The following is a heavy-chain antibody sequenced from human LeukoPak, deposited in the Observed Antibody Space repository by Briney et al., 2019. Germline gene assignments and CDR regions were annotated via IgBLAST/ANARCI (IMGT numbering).Heavy chain of an antibody. D-gene: IGHD3-10*01. CDR2: ISSSSSYI. CDR3: AREVYGSGSLYFQH. J-gene: IGHJ1*01. Sequence: GGSLRLSCAASGFTLSSYSMNWVRQAPGKGLEWVSSISSSSSYIYYADSVKGRFTISRDNAKNSLYLQMNSLRAEDTAVYYCAREVYGSGSLYFQHWGQGTLVTVSS. CDR1: GFTLSSYS. V-gene: IGHV3-21*01.